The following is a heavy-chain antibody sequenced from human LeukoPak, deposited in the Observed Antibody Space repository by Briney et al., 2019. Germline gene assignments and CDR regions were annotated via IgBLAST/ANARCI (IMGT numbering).Heavy chain of an antibody. CDR2: IYGGGNI. CDR1: GFTVSSNY. D-gene: IGHD5-24*01. J-gene: IGHJ4*01. V-gene: IGHV3-53*01. CDR3: ARGAGYNYPYYSDY. Sequence: GGSLRLSCAASGFTVSSNYMNWVRQAPGKGLERVSVIYGGGNIYYADSVKGRFTISRDNSKNTLYLQMNSLRAEDTAVYYCARGAGYNYPYYSDYWGQGILVTVSS.